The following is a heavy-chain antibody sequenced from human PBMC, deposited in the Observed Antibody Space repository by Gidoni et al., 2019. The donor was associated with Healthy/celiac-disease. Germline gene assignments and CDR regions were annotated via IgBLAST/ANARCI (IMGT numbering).Heavy chain of an antibody. V-gene: IGHV1-69*08. J-gene: IGHJ4*02. CDR3: ARDLGYYGAESYYDLFDY. CDR2: IIPILGIA. CDR1: GGTFSSYT. D-gene: IGHD3-10*01. Sequence: QVQLVQSGAEVKKPGSSVKVSCKASGGTFSSYTISWVRQAPGQGLEWMGRIIPILGIANYAQKFQGRVTITADKSTSTAYMELSSLRSEDTAVYYCARDLGYYGAESYYDLFDYWGQGTLVTVSS.